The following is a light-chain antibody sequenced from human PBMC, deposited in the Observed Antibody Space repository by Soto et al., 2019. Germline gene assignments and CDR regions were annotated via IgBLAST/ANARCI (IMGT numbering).Light chain of an antibody. CDR3: QQYNNWPSIT. J-gene: IGKJ5*01. CDR2: DTS. Sequence: EVVLTQSPATLSVSPGERATLSCRASQSVSIKLAWYQQKPGQAPRLLIYDTSTRATGIPARFSGSGSGTEFTLTISSPQSEDFAVYYCQQYNNWPSITVGQGTRLEIK. V-gene: IGKV3-15*01. CDR1: QSVSIK.